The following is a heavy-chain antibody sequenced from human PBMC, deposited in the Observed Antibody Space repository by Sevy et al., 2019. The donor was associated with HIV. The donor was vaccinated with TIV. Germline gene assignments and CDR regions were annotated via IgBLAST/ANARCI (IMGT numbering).Heavy chain of an antibody. V-gene: IGHV4-34*01. J-gene: IGHJ4*02. D-gene: IGHD3-3*01. CDR1: GGSFSGYY. CDR2: INHSRST. Sequence: SETLSLTCAVYGGSFSGYYWSWIRQPPGKGLEWIGEINHSRSTNYNPSLKSRVTISVDTSKNQFSLKLSSVTAADTAVYYCARVNTIFGVAGYWGQGTLVTVSS. CDR3: ARVNTIFGVAGY.